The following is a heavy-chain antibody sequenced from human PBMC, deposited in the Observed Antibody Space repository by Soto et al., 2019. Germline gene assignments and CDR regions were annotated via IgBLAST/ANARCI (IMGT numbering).Heavy chain of an antibody. V-gene: IGHV1-69*04. CDR2: IIPILGIA. Sequence: SVKVSCKASGGTFSSYTISWVRQAPGQGLEWMGRIIPILGIANYAQNFQGRVTITADKSTSTAYMELSSLTSEDTAVYYCARDGFMIRGVMGYYFDDWGQGTLVTVSS. J-gene: IGHJ4*02. CDR3: ARDGFMIRGVMGYYFDD. D-gene: IGHD3-10*01. CDR1: GGTFSSYT.